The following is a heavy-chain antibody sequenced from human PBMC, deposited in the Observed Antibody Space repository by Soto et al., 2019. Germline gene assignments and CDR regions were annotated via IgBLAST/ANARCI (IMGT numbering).Heavy chain of an antibody. V-gene: IGHV4-59*01. CDR2: IYYSGST. D-gene: IGHD3-22*01. Sequence: SETLSLTCTVSGVSISSYYWSWIRQPPGKGLEWIGYIYYSGSTNYNPSLKSRVTISVDTSKNQFSLKLSSVTAADTAVYYCARSRGGYFDYWGQGTLVTVSS. CDR3: ARSRGGYFDY. J-gene: IGHJ4*02. CDR1: GVSISSYY.